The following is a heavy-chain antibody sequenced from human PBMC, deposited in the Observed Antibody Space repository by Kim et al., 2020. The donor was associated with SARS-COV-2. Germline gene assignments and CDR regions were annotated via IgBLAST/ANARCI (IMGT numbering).Heavy chain of an antibody. Sequence: SVKVSCKASGCTFTSYAISWVRQAPGQGLEWMGVIIPSVGTANYAQKFQGRVTMTADESTSTAYMELSSLRSEDTAVYYCARAQYYYDSSGYYYCYYGIDVWGQGTTVTVSS. V-gene: IGHV1-69*13. J-gene: IGHJ6*02. D-gene: IGHD3-22*01. CDR3: ARAQYYYDSSGYYYCYYGIDV. CDR2: IIPSVGTA. CDR1: GCTFTSYA.